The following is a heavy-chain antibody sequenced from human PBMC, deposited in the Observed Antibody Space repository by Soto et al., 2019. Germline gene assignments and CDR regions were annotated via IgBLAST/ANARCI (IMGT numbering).Heavy chain of an antibody. CDR2: IIPLLAIA. CDR3: ASSEGYCSSTSCFRPGDV. D-gene: IGHD2-2*01. Sequence: QVQLVQSGAEVKKPGSSVKVSCKASGGTFSSYTISWVRQAPGQGLEWMGRIIPLLAIANYAQKFQGRVTITADKSTSTAYRELSSLRSEDTAVYYCASSEGYCSSTSCFRPGDVWGKGTTVTVSS. V-gene: IGHV1-69*02. J-gene: IGHJ6*04. CDR1: GGTFSSYT.